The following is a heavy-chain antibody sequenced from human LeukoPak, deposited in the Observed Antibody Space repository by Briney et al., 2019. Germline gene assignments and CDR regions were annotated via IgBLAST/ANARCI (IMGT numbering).Heavy chain of an antibody. CDR2: IIPIFGTA. V-gene: IGHV1-69*13. D-gene: IGHD3-3*01. Sequence: ASVKVSCKASGGTFSSYAISWVRQAPGQGLEWMGGIIPIFGTANYAQKFQGRVTITADESTSTAYMELSSLRSEDTAVYYCATSGQYYDFWSGYSAFDYWGQGTLVTVSS. J-gene: IGHJ4*02. CDR1: GGTFSSYA. CDR3: ATSGQYYDFWSGYSAFDY.